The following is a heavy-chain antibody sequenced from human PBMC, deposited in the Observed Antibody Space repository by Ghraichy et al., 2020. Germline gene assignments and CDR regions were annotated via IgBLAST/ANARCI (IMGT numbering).Heavy chain of an antibody. D-gene: IGHD6-6*01. Sequence: VGRIKSKTDGGTTDYAAPVKGRFTISRDDSKNTLYLQMNSLKTEDTAVYYCTTVAGFLAAALSQLTDEAFDIWGQG. CDR2: IKSKTDGGTT. V-gene: IGHV3-15*01. J-gene: IGHJ3*02. CDR3: TTVAGFLAAALSQLTDEAFDI.